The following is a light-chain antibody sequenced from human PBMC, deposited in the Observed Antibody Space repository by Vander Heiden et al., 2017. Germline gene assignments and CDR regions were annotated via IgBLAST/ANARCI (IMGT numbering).Light chain of an antibody. Sequence: QSALTQPRSVSGSPGQSVTISRTGTSSDVGGYNYVSWYHQHPGNAPILMIYDVSKRPSGVPDRFSASKSGTTASLTISGLQAEDEADYYCCSYAGSYTYVFGTGTKVTVL. CDR1: SSDVGGYNY. J-gene: IGLJ1*01. CDR2: DVS. CDR3: CSYAGSYTYV. V-gene: IGLV2-11*01.